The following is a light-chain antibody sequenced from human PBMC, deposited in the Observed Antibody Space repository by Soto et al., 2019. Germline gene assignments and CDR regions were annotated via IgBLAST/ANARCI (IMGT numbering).Light chain of an antibody. CDR3: QHYVTSSIT. Sequence: EIVLTHPPATLSLSPGERATIYCSASQSVSGYLAWYQQKPGQAPRLLIYGASSRETGIPDRISGGGSGTHFTLTISRLEPEDFAVYYCQHYVTSSITFGQGTRLEI. J-gene: IGKJ5*01. V-gene: IGKV3-20*01. CDR1: QSVSGY. CDR2: GAS.